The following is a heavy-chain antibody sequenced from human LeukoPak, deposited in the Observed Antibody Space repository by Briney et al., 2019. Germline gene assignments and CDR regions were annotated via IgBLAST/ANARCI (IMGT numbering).Heavy chain of an antibody. J-gene: IGHJ5*02. V-gene: IGHV4-39*07. CDR3: ARDVGIAAAGGADP. CDR1: GGSISSSSYY. D-gene: IGHD6-13*01. Sequence: SETLSLTCTVSGGSISSSSYYWGWIRQPPGKGLEWIGSIYYSGSTYYNPSLKSRVTISVDTSKNQFSLKLSSVTAADTAVYYCARDVGIAAAGGADPWGQGTLVTVSS. CDR2: IYYSGST.